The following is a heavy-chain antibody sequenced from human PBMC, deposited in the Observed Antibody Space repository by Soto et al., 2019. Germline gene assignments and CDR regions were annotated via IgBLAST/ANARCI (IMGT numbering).Heavy chain of an antibody. CDR2: ISAYNGNT. V-gene: IGHV1-18*04. D-gene: IGHD6-13*01. CDR3: ATLIEEAENWLDT. CDR1: GYTFTSYG. Sequence: ASVXVSFKSSGYTFTSYGISWVRQAAGQGIEWMGWISAYNGNTNYGQKLQGSVTMTSDISTSTAYMELRSLRYDDKAVYYCATLIEEAENWLDTWGQGTLVTVSS. J-gene: IGHJ5*02.